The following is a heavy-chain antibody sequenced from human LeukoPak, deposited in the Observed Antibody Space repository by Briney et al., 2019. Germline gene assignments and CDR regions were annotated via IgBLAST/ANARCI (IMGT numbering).Heavy chain of an antibody. CDR3: ASPSGSPSYFDY. Sequence: PSETLSLTCTVSGGSISSGGYYWSWIRQPPGKGLEWIGYIYHSGSTYYNPSLKSRVTISVDRSKNQFSLKLSSVTAADTAVYYCASPSGSPSYFDYWGQGTLVTVSS. V-gene: IGHV4-30-2*01. J-gene: IGHJ4*02. CDR2: IYHSGST. D-gene: IGHD1-26*01. CDR1: GGSISSGGYY.